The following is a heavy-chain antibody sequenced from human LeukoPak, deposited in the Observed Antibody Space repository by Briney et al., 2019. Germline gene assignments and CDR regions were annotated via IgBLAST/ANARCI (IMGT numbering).Heavy chain of an antibody. Sequence: GASVKVSCKASGGTFSSYAISWVRQAPGQGLEWMGGIIPIFGTANYAQKFQGRVTITADESTRTAYMELSSLRSEDTAMYYCARSNIVVVVVGPPGGNYAMDVWGQGTTVTVSS. D-gene: IGHD2-15*01. CDR3: ARSNIVVVVVGPPGGNYAMDV. CDR1: GGTFSSYA. J-gene: IGHJ6*02. CDR2: IIPIFGTA. V-gene: IGHV1-69*13.